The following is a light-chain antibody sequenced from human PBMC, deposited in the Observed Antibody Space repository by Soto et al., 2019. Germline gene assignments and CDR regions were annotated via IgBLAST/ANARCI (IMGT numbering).Light chain of an antibody. CDR3: QQYETFSGT. Sequence: EIPLAQSPSSLAASVGDRLTLTCRASQSVSGWLAWYQQKPGEAPKLLIYDASASPRGVPSRFSGSGSGTKFTLTIASLQPDDFATYYCQQYETFSGTFGPGTKVDIK. J-gene: IGKJ1*01. V-gene: IGKV1-5*01. CDR2: DAS. CDR1: QSVSGW.